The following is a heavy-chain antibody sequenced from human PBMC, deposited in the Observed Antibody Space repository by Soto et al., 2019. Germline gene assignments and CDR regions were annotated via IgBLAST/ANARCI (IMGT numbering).Heavy chain of an antibody. CDR1: GGTFSNYA. V-gene: IGHV1-69*06. D-gene: IGHD2-8*02. Sequence: QVQLVQSGAEVKKPGSSVNVSCKASGGTFSNYAISWVRQAPGQGLEWMGGIIPIFGTSNWAKRFQGRVAFSADKSTARAYMNLISLRSDDTAIYYCARASSDCTSVRCTPPYFYYAMDVWGQGTTVTVSS. J-gene: IGHJ6*02. CDR2: IIPIFGTS. CDR3: ARASSDCTSVRCTPPYFYYAMDV.